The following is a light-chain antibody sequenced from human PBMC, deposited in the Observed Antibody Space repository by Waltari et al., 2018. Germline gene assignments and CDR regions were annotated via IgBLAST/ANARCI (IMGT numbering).Light chain of an antibody. CDR2: EGS. Sequence: DIVMTQTPLSLSVTPGQPASISCKSSHSLRHSDGKTYLSWYLQKAGQSPQLLIYEGSSRLSGVPDRFSGSGSGTDFTLKISRVEAEDVGVYYCMQGIHLRTFGQGTKVEI. J-gene: IGKJ1*01. CDR3: MQGIHLRT. V-gene: IGKV2-29*02. CDR1: HSLRHSDGKTY.